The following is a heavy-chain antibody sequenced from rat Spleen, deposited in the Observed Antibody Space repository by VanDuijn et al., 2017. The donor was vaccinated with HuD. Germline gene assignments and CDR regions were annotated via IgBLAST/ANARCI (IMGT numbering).Heavy chain of an antibody. CDR1: GFSFRNFG. D-gene: IGHD2-7*01. Sequence: EVQLVESGGGLVQPGRSLKLSCAASGFSFRNFGMAWVRQAPTKGLEWVASITNTGGNTYYPDSVRGRFAISRDDAKSTLYLQMDSLRSEDTATYYCAAHGARISRFAYWGQGTLVTVSS. V-gene: IGHV5S13*01. CDR2: ITNTGGNT. J-gene: IGHJ3*01. CDR3: AAHGARISRFAY.